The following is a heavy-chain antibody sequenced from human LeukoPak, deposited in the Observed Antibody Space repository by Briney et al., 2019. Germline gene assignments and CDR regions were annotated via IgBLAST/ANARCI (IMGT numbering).Heavy chain of an antibody. CDR3: ARDLEYSSGWGGDY. D-gene: IGHD6-19*01. J-gene: IGHJ4*02. Sequence: SVKVSCKASGGTFSSYAISWVRQAPGQGLEWMGGIIPIFGTANYAQKFRGRVTITADKSTRTAYMELSSLRSEDTAVYYCARDLEYSSGWGGDYWGQGTLVTVSS. CDR1: GGTFSSYA. V-gene: IGHV1-69*06. CDR2: IIPIFGTA.